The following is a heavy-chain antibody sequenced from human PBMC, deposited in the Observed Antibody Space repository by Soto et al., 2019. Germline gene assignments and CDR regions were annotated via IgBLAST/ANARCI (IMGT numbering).Heavy chain of an antibody. CDR3: ARTYIVVPPRGGPGWFDP. V-gene: IGHV4-38-2*01. Sequence: PLETLSLTCAVSGYSISSGYYWGWIRQPPGKGLEWSGSIYHRGSTYYNPSLKSRVTISVDTSKNQFSLKLSSVTAADTAVYYCARTYIVVPPRGGPGWFDPWGQGTLVTVSS. CDR1: GYSISSGYY. J-gene: IGHJ5*02. D-gene: IGHD2-2*01. CDR2: IYHRGST.